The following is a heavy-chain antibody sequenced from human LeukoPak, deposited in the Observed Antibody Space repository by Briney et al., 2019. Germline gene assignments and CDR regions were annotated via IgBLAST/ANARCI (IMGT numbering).Heavy chain of an antibody. CDR2: IIPIFGTA. V-gene: IGHV1-69*05. CDR3: ARDRGGYFDWFPSYYYYYMDV. J-gene: IGHJ6*03. CDR1: GGTFSSYA. D-gene: IGHD3-9*01. Sequence: GASVKVSCKASGGTFSSYAISWVRQAPGQGLEWMGGIIPIFGTANYAQKFQGRVTITTDESTSTAYMELGSLRSEDTAVYYCARDRGGYFDWFPSYYYYYMDVWGKGTTVTVSS.